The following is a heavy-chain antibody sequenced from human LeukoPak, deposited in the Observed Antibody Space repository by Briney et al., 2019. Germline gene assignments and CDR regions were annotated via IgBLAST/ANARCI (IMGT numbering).Heavy chain of an antibody. CDR2: IYPGDSEP. J-gene: IGHJ2*01. V-gene: IGHV5-51*01. Sequence: GESLKISCKGSGYSFNNYWIGWVRQMPGKGLEWMGIIYPGDSEPRYSPSFQGQVTISADKSISTAYLQWSSLKASDTAMYYCARTTVSYWYFDLWGRGTLVTVSS. D-gene: IGHD4-17*01. CDR1: GYSFNNYW. CDR3: ARTTVSYWYFDL.